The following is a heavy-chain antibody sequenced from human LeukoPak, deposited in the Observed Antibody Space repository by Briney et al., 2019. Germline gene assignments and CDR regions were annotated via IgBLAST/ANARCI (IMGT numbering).Heavy chain of an antibody. CDR3: ARDYRPTDCSGGDCPYYYFDY. Sequence: ASVKVSCKASGYTFTSYYMHWMRQAPGQGLEWMGWLNPTTGGTYYAQKFQGRVTMTRDTSISTIYVDLSRLTSDDTAVYYCARDYRPTDCSGGDCPYYYFDYWGQGTLVTVSS. CDR2: LNPTTGGT. V-gene: IGHV1-2*02. CDR1: GYTFTSYY. D-gene: IGHD2-15*01. J-gene: IGHJ4*02.